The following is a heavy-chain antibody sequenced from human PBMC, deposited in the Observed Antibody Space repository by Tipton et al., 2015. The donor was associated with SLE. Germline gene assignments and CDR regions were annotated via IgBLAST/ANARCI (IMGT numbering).Heavy chain of an antibody. D-gene: IGHD6-6*01. CDR2: IYYSGST. CDR3: ARRPGARHFDY. CDR1: GASFSGYY. V-gene: IGHV4-34*01. Sequence: TLSLTCAVYGASFSGYYWSWIRQPPGKGLEWIGSIYYSGSTYYNPSLKSRVTISVDTSKNQFSLKLSSVTAADTAVYYCARRPGARHFDYWGQGTLVTVSS. J-gene: IGHJ4*02.